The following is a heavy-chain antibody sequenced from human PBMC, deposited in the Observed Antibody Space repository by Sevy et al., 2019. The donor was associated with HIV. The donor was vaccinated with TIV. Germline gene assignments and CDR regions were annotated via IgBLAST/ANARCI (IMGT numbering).Heavy chain of an antibody. J-gene: IGHJ3*01. D-gene: IGHD1-7*01. CDR1: GFPFSDAW. CDR2: IKNENEGGTT. V-gene: IGHV3-15*01. Sequence: GGSLRLSCAASGFPFSDAWMNWVRQAPGKGLEWVGLIKNENEGGTTDYAAPVKGRFTISRDYSKNCLFLQMSSLKTEDAANYDGATDWGSGTTWVSAFDLWGQGTMVTVSS. CDR3: ATDWGSGTTWVSAFDL.